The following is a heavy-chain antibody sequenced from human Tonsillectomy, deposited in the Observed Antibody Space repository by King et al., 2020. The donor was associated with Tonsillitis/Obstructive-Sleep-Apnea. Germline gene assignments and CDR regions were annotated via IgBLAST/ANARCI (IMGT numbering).Heavy chain of an antibody. CDR3: ARDKVLSHYYYYYMDV. CDR2: IWYDGSNK. J-gene: IGHJ6*03. V-gene: IGHV3-33*01. D-gene: IGHD2-15*01. Sequence: VQLVESGGGVVQPGRSLRLSCAVSGFTFSSYGMHWVRQAPGKGLEWVAVIWYDGSNKYYADSVKGRFTISRDNSKNTLYLQMNSLRAEDTAVYYCARDKVLSHYYYYYMDVWGKGTTVTVSS. CDR1: GFTFSSYG.